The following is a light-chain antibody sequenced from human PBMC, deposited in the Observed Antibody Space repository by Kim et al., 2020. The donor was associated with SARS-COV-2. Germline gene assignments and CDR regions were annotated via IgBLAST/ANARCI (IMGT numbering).Light chain of an antibody. V-gene: IGLV2-11*01. Sequence: GQSVTISCTGTSSDVGGYNYVSWYQQYPGKAPKLMIYEVSKRPSGVPDRFSGSKSGNTASLTISGLQAEDEADYYCCSYAGSYTWVFGGGTQLTVL. CDR3: CSYAGSYTWV. CDR2: EVS. CDR1: SSDVGGYNY. J-gene: IGLJ3*02.